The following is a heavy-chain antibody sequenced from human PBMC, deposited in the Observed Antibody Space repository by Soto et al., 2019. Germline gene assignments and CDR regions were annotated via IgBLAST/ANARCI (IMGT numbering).Heavy chain of an antibody. CDR1: GFTFSSYA. CDR3: AREVREDTAAYYGMDV. Sequence: QPGGSLRLSCAASGFTFSSYAMHWVRQAPGKGLEWVAVISYDGSNKYYADSVKGRFTISRDNSKNTLYLQMNSLRAEDTAVYYCAREVREDTAAYYGMDVWGQGTTVTVSS. J-gene: IGHJ6*02. V-gene: IGHV3-30-3*01. D-gene: IGHD5-18*01. CDR2: ISYDGSNK.